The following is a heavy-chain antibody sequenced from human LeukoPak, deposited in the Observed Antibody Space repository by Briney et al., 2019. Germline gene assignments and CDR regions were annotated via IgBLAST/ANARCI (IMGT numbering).Heavy chain of an antibody. Sequence: GGSLRLSCAASGFTFSAYAMSWVRQAPGKGLEWVSDISGNGGSTYYADSVKGRFTISRDNSKNTPYLQMNSLRAEDTAVYYCAKDHDFWSGYSDYWGQGTLVTVSS. CDR3: AKDHDFWSGYSDY. J-gene: IGHJ4*02. CDR2: ISGNGGST. V-gene: IGHV3-23*01. D-gene: IGHD3-3*01. CDR1: GFTFSAYA.